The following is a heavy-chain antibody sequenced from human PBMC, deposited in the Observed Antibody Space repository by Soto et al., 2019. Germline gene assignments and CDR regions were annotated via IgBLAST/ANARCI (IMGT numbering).Heavy chain of an antibody. Sequence: ASVKVSCKTSGYTFTTYGIAWVRQAPGQGLEWMGWINTYNDNTNYAQKFQGRVTMTADTSTATAYLDLGSLRSDDSAVYYCATSFNKYDSRGYRLVTWGQGTLVTVSS. V-gene: IGHV1-18*04. CDR3: ATSFNKYDSRGYRLVT. D-gene: IGHD3-22*01. J-gene: IGHJ4*01. CDR1: GYTFTTYG. CDR2: INTYNDNT.